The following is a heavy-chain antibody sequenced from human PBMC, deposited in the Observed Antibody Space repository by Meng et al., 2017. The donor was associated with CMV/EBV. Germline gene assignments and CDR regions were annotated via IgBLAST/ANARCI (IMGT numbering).Heavy chain of an antibody. CDR1: GFTFSSYA. J-gene: IGHJ3*02. CDR3: ARGRAIFGVVTWAFGI. D-gene: IGHD3-3*01. CDR2: INHSGST. Sequence: ESLKISCAASGFTFSSYAMHWVRQAPGKGLEWIGEINHSGSTNYNPSLKSRVTISVDTSKNQFSLKLSSVTAADTAVYYCARGRAIFGVVTWAFGIWGQGTMVTVSS. V-gene: IGHV4-34*01.